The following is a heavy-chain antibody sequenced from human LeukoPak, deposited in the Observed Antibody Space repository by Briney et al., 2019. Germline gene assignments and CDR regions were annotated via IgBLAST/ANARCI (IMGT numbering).Heavy chain of an antibody. CDR2: IYYSGST. CDR3: ARDKTTVTTNDAFDI. V-gene: IGHV4-31*03. J-gene: IGHJ3*02. CDR1: GGSISRGGYY. Sequence: PSETLSLTCTVSGGSISRGGYYWSWIRQHPGKGLEWIGYIYYSGSTYYNPSLKSRVTISVDTSKNQFSLKLSSVTAADTAVYYCARDKTTVTTNDAFDIWGQGTMVTVSS. D-gene: IGHD4-11*01.